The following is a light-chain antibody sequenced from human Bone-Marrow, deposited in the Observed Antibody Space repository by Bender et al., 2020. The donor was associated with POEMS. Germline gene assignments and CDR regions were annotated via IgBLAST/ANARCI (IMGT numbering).Light chain of an antibody. Sequence: SFELTQPPSVSVSPGQTAMITCSGDNLGKKNVCWYQQKAAQSPVLVIFEDNKRPSGAPARFSGSYSGNTATLTISGLQPDDDADYYCGSYNGRIIRLVFGGGTKLTVL. CDR1: NLGKKN. J-gene: IGLJ2*01. CDR3: GSYNGRIIRLV. V-gene: IGLV3-1*01. CDR2: EDN.